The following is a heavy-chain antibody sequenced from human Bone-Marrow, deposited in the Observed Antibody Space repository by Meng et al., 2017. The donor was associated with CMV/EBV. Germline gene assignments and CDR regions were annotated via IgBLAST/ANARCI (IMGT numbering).Heavy chain of an antibody. CDR1: GGSVSSGSYY. V-gene: IGHV4-61*01. J-gene: IGHJ5*02. CDR3: ARYVWFGELGWFDP. CDR2: IYYSGST. D-gene: IGHD3-10*01. Sequence: GSLRLSCTVSGGSVSSGSYYWSWIRQPPGKGLEWIGYIYYSGSTNYNPSLKSRVTISVDTSKNQFSLKLSSVTAADMAVYYCARYVWFGELGWFDPWGQGTLVTVSS.